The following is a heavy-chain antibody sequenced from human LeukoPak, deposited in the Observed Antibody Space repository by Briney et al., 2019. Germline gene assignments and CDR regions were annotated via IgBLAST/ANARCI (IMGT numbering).Heavy chain of an antibody. CDR1: GGSFSGYY. J-gene: IGHJ5*02. Sequence: SETLSLTCAVYGGSFSGYYWSWIRQPPGKGLEWIGEINHSGSTNYNPSLKSRVTISVDTSKNQFSLKLSSVTAADTAVYYCARVLEPGGHWFDPWGQGTWSPSPQ. CDR3: ARVLEPGGHWFDP. D-gene: IGHD1-1*01. CDR2: INHSGST. V-gene: IGHV4-34*01.